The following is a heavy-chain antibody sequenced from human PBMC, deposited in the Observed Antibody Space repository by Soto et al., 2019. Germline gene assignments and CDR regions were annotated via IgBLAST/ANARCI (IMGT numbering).Heavy chain of an antibody. J-gene: IGHJ6*02. Sequence: PGGSLRLSCAASGFTFSSYAMSWVRQAPGKGLEWVSAISGSGGSTYYADSVKGRFTISRDNSKNTLYLQMNSLRAEDTAVYYCAKVGGGSYSPEGPDYYGMDVWGQGTTVTVSS. V-gene: IGHV3-23*01. CDR3: AKVGGGSYSPEGPDYYGMDV. CDR1: GFTFSSYA. D-gene: IGHD3-10*01. CDR2: ISGSGGST.